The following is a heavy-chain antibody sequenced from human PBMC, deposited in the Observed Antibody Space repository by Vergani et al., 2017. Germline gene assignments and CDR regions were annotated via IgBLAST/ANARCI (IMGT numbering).Heavy chain of an antibody. V-gene: IGHV3-33*01. Sequence: QVQLVESGGGVVQPGRSLRLSCAASGFNFNQYGMHWVRQAPGKGLEWVAVTWYDGNNKPYADSVKGRFTISRDNSKSTMYLQMNSLRDEDTGVYYCARDLRLLYNRFDPWGQGTLVTVSS. D-gene: IGHD1-14*01. CDR3: ARDLRLLYNRFDP. CDR1: GFNFNQYG. CDR2: TWYDGNNK. J-gene: IGHJ5*02.